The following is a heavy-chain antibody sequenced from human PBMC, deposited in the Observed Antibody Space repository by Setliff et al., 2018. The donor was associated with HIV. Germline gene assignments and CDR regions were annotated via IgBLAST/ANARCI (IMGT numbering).Heavy chain of an antibody. CDR3: ARGTTSITFDY. CDR1: GSSFSSGIYY. Sequence: NPSETLSLTCNVSGSSFSSGIYYWTWIRQQPGKGLEWIGYISYSGSTHYNPSLKSRLTMSIDTSKSHFSLNLNSVTAADTAVYYCARGTTSITFDYWSQGTLVTVSS. J-gene: IGHJ4*02. CDR2: ISYSGST. V-gene: IGHV4-31*03. D-gene: IGHD1-1*01.